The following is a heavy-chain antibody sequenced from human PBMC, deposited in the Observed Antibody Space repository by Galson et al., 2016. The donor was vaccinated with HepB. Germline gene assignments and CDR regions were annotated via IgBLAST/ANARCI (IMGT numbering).Heavy chain of an antibody. J-gene: IGHJ4*02. Sequence: SLRLSCAASGFIFSTHNMNWVRQAPGKGLEWVSYIESTGSPIYYADSVKGRFIISRDNAKSSLDLQMNSLRDEDTAVYYCASDGGFGIHFDSWGQGTLVTVSS. D-gene: IGHD2-15*01. CDR3: ASDGGFGIHFDS. V-gene: IGHV3-48*02. CDR1: GFIFSTHN. CDR2: IESTGSPI.